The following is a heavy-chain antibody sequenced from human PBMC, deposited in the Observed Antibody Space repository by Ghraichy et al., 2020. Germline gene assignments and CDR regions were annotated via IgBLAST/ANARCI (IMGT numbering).Heavy chain of an antibody. Sequence: GGSLRLSCAASGFTVSSNYMSWVRQAPGKGLEWVSVIYSGGNTYYADSVKGRFTISRDNSKNTLYLQMNSLKAEDTAVDYCARECYDSSGYYLWYYYYGMDVWGQGTTVTVSS. CDR2: IYSGGNT. CDR3: ARECYDSSGYYLWYYYYGMDV. D-gene: IGHD3-22*01. V-gene: IGHV3-53*01. CDR1: GFTVSSNY. J-gene: IGHJ6*02.